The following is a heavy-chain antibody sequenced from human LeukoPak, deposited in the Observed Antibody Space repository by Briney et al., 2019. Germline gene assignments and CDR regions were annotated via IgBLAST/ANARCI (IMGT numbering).Heavy chain of an antibody. CDR3: ARSLRSTTYYYDSSGYYTYYFDY. CDR2: INPNSGGT. Sequence: PGASVKVSCKASGYTFTGYYMHWVRQAPGQGLEWMGRINPNSGGTNYAQKFQGRVTMTRDTSISTAYMELSRLRSDDTAVYYCARSLRSTTYYYDSSGYYTYYFDYWDQGTLVTVSS. D-gene: IGHD3-22*01. V-gene: IGHV1-2*06. CDR1: GYTFTGYY. J-gene: IGHJ4*02.